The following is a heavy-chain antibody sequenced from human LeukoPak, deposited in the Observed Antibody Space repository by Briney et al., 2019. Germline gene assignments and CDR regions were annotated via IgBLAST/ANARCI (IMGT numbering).Heavy chain of an antibody. CDR1: GFTFSGSA. J-gene: IGHJ4*02. Sequence: PGGSLRLSCAASGFTFSGSAMHWVRQASGKGLEWVGRIRSKANSYATAYAASVKGRFTISRDDPKNTAYLQMNSLKTEDTAVYYCTSRRTTGDYWGQGTLVTVSS. CDR3: TSRRTTGDY. D-gene: IGHD1-1*01. V-gene: IGHV3-73*01. CDR2: IRSKANSYAT.